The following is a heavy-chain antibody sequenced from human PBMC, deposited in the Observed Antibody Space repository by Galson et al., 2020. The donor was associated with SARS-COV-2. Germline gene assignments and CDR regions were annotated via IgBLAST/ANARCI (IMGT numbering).Heavy chain of an antibody. D-gene: IGHD2-2*01. CDR1: GFTFSSYA. Sequence: GESLKISCAASGFTFSSYAMSWVRQDPGKGLEWVSAISGSGGSTYYADSVKGRFTISRDNSKNTLYLQMNSLRAEDTAVYYCAKDTGYCSSTSCYALREGWVDPWGQGTLVTVSS. CDR2: ISGSGGST. J-gene: IGHJ5*02. V-gene: IGHV3-23*01. CDR3: AKDTGYCSSTSCYALREGWVDP.